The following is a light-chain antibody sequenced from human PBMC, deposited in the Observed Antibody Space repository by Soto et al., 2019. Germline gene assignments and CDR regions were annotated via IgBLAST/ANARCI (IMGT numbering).Light chain of an antibody. CDR2: NVS. V-gene: IGKV2-30*02. J-gene: IGKJ1*01. CDR1: QGLKHSDGNTY. CDR3: MQGTNWPLT. Sequence: DVVMTQSPLSLPVTLGQPASISCRSSQGLKHSDGNTYLHWFQQRPGQSPRRLINNVSNRDSGVPARFSGSGSGTEFTLKISRVEAEDVGLFYCMQGTNWPLTFGQGTKVEIK.